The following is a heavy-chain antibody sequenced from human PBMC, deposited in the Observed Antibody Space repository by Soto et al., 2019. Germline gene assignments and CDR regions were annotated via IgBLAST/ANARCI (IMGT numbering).Heavy chain of an antibody. Sequence: QVQLVQSGAEVKKPGASVKVSCKASGYTFTSYYMHWVRQAPGQGLEWMGVINPSGGSTSYAQKFQGRVTMTTDTSASTVYVELSSLRSEDPAVYYCARGYSYAQVDYWGQGTLVSVSS. CDR2: INPSGGST. J-gene: IGHJ4*02. CDR1: GYTFTSYY. CDR3: ARGYSYAQVDY. V-gene: IGHV1-46*03. D-gene: IGHD5-18*01.